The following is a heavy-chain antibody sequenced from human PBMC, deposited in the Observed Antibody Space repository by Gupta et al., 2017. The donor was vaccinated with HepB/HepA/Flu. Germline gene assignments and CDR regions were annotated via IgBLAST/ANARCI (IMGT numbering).Heavy chain of an antibody. CDR2: ISGSGGTT. CDR3: AKRKDSGSYYAAFDI. Sequence: QPGGSLRLSCAASGFAFGSYDMSWVSQAPGKGLEWVSGISGSGGTTYSADSVKGRFTISRDNSKNTLYLQMNSLRAEDTAVYYCAKRKDSGSYYAAFDIWGQGTMVTVSS. V-gene: IGHV3-23*01. J-gene: IGHJ3*02. CDR1: GFAFGSYD. D-gene: IGHD1-26*01.